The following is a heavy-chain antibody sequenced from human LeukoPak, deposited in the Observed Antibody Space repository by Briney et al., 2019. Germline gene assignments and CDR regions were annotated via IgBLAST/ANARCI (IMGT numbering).Heavy chain of an antibody. CDR2: MKSKIDSGTT. CDR1: GFGFTNAW. Sequence: GGSLRLSCTTSGFGFTNAWMSWVRQPPGKGLEWVGRMKSKIDSGTTDYAAHVKGRFIISRDDSKNTAYLQMNSLKTEDTAVYYCIAERGYSYYYWGQGTLVTVSS. V-gene: IGHV3-15*01. CDR3: IAERGYSYYY. D-gene: IGHD5-18*01. J-gene: IGHJ4*02.